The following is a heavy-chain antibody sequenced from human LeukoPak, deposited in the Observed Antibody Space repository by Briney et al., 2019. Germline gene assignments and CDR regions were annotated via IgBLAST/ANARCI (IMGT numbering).Heavy chain of an antibody. CDR1: GDTVSSNSAA. CDR3: ARSGAAAIRGPFDY. V-gene: IGHV6-1*01. J-gene: IGHJ4*02. D-gene: IGHD2-2*02. CDR2: TYYRSKWYN. Sequence: SQTLSLTCAISGDTVSSNSAAWNWIRQSPSRGLEWLGRTYYRSKWYNDYAVSVKSRITINPDTSKNQFSLQLNSVTPEDTAVYYCARSGAAAIRGPFDYWGQGTLVTVSS.